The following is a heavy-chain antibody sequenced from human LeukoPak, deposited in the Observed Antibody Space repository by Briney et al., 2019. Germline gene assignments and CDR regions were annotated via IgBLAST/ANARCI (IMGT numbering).Heavy chain of an antibody. CDR1: GFTFSSYA. V-gene: IGHV3-64*01. CDR2: ISSNGDTT. Sequence: PGGSLRLSCAASGFTFSSYAMHWVRQAPGKGLEYVSAISSNGDTTYYANSVKGRFTISRDNSKNTLYLQMGSLRAEDMAVYYCARSKVWFGELGPGYYFDYWGQGTLVTVSS. CDR3: ARSKVWFGELGPGYYFDY. D-gene: IGHD3-10*01. J-gene: IGHJ4*02.